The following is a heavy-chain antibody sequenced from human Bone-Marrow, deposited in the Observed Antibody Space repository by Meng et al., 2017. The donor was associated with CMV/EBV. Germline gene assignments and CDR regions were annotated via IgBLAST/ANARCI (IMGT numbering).Heavy chain of an antibody. Sequence: GGSLRLSCAASGFPFSTYSMHWVRQAPGKGLEWVSSISVSSTYIYYAESVKGRFTISRDNAKNSLYLQMNSLRAEDTAVYYCATSKSTILGYCSSAACHLEYWGQGTLVTVSS. J-gene: IGHJ4*02. CDR2: ISVSSTYI. CDR1: GFPFSTYS. CDR3: ATSKSTILGYCSSAACHLEY. D-gene: IGHD2-2*01. V-gene: IGHV3-21*01.